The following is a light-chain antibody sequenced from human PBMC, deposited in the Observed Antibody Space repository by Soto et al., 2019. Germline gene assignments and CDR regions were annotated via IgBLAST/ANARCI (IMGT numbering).Light chain of an antibody. CDR2: DGS. V-gene: IGKV1-39*01. CDR3: QQSYSTPWT. J-gene: IGKJ1*01. Sequence: DIQMTQSPSSLSASVGDRVTITCRASRTISSYLHWYQQKPGKAPKVLIYDGSALQSGVPSRFSGSGSATQFTLTISSLQPEDFAIYYCQQSYSTPWTVGQGTKVDIK. CDR1: RTISSY.